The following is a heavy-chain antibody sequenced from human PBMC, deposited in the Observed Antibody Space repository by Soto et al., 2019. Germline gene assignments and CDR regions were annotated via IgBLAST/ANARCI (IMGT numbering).Heavy chain of an antibody. CDR3: ARGLAYSSAWFDH. J-gene: IGHJ5*02. CDR1: GGTFGSYA. D-gene: IGHD6-25*01. CDR2: IIPMYGTT. V-gene: IGHV1-69*06. Sequence: QVQLVQSGAEVKKPGSSVKVSCKASGGTFGSYAISWVRQAPGQGLEWMGGIIPMYGTTNYAQKFQCRVTMVADKSTSTVYMDLGSLRTDDSAVDYCARGLAYSSAWFDHWGQGTVVTVSS.